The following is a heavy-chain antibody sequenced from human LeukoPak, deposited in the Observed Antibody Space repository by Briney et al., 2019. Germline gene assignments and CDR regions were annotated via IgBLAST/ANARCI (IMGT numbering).Heavy chain of an antibody. D-gene: IGHD1-26*01. J-gene: IGHJ4*02. V-gene: IGHV1-18*01. CDR1: GYTFTSYG. CDR3: ARSGGGIVGWGNSDY. CDR2: ISAYNGNT. Sequence: GASVKVSCKASGYTFTSYGISWVRQAPGQGLEWMGWISAYNGNTNYAQKLQGRVTMTTDTSTSTAYMEMRSLRSDDTAVYYCARSGGGIVGWGNSDYWGQGTLVTVSS.